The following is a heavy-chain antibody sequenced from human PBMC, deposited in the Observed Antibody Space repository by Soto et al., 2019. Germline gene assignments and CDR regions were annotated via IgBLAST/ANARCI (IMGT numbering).Heavy chain of an antibody. J-gene: IGHJ5*02. D-gene: IGHD1-26*01. V-gene: IGHV1-69*06. CDR1: GGTFSSYA. Sequence: ASVKVSCKASGGTFSSYAISCVRQAPGQGLEWMGGIIPIFGTANYAQKFQGRVTITADKSTSTAYMELSSLRSEDTAVYYCARELAGSYYNWFDPWGQGTLVTAPQ. CDR3: ARELAGSYYNWFDP. CDR2: IIPIFGTA.